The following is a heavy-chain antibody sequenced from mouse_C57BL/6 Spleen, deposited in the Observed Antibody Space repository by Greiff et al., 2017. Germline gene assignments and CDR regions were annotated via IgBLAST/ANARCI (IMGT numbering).Heavy chain of an antibody. CDR2: IRNKANGYTT. CDR3: ARYRDYGLRAAMDY. CDR1: GFTFTDYY. D-gene: IGHD1-1*01. J-gene: IGHJ4*01. Sequence: DVKLVESGGGLVQPGGSLSLSCAASGFTFTDYYMSWVRQPPGKALEWLGFIRNKANGYTTEYSASVKGRFTISRDNSQSILYLQMNALRAEDSATYYCARYRDYGLRAAMDYWGQGTSVTVSS. V-gene: IGHV7-3*01.